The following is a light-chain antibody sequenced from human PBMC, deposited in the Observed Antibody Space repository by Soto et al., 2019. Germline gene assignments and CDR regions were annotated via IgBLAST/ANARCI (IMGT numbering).Light chain of an antibody. V-gene: IGKV1-39*01. CDR1: QSISSS. CDR3: QQSYNTPYT. CDR2: AAS. Sequence: DIQMTQSPSSLSASVGGRVTITCRASQSISSSLNWYQQKPGKAPNLLIYAASILQGGVPSRFSGSGSGTDFTLPISSLKLEDFAVYYCQQSYNTPYTIGQGTTLEIK. J-gene: IGKJ2*01.